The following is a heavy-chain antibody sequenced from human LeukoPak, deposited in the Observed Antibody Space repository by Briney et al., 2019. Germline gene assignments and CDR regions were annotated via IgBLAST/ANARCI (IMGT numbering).Heavy chain of an antibody. V-gene: IGHV4-39*01. J-gene: IGHJ4*02. CDR1: GGSISSSSDY. CDR2: TYHSGST. CDR3: ARQDRRAYNYGHDFDY. Sequence: SETLSLTCTVSGGSISSSSDYWGWIRQPPGKGLEWLGTTYHSGSTYYNPSLKSRVTISVDTSRNQFSLKLNSVTAADTAVYYCARQDRRAYNYGHDFDYWGQGTLVTVSS. D-gene: IGHD5-18*01.